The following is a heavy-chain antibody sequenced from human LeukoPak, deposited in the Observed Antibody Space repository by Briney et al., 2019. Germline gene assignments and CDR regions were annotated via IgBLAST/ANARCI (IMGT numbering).Heavy chain of an antibody. D-gene: IGHD2-2*01. V-gene: IGHV1-2*02. CDR1: GYTFIHYY. J-gene: IGHJ4*02. CDR2: LNPNNGET. CDR3: ARVNAGPDH. Sequence: ASVKLSCKASGYTFIHYYIHWMRQAPGQGLECMGGLNPNNGETKYAQKFPGRVTMTRYTPISTAYMERSRLKSNDTAVYYCARVNAGPDHWGQGTLVTVSS.